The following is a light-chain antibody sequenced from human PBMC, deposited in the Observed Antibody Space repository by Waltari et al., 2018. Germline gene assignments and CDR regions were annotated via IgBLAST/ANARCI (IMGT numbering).Light chain of an antibody. V-gene: IGLV3-10*01. CDR2: AAT. J-gene: IGLJ2*01. Sequence: SYELTQPPSVSVSPGQTARITCPGDALPKKYVFWYQQKSGQAPGPVIYAATERPSGIPERFSGSSSGTMATLTTSGAQVEDEADYYCYSGDDSGNQEVFGGGTKLTVL. CDR1: ALPKKY. CDR3: YSGDDSGNQEV.